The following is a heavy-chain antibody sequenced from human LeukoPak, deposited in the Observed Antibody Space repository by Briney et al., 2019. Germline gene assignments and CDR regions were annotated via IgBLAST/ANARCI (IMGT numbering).Heavy chain of an antibody. J-gene: IGHJ4*02. D-gene: IGHD1-26*01. CDR2: IKQDGSEE. Sequence: GGSLRLSCAASGFTFSNYWMSWVRQAPGKGLEWVANIKQDGSEEYYMDSVKGRFTISRDNGKNSVYLQMNSLKTEDTAVYYCSGRYDNRYWGQGTLVTVSS. CDR3: SGRYDNRY. V-gene: IGHV3-7*03. CDR1: GFTFSNYW.